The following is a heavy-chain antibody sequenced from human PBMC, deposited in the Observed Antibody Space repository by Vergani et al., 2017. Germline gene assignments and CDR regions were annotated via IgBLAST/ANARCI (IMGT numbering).Heavy chain of an antibody. CDR3: TTVRYCSSTSCGDYYYYYGMDV. J-gene: IGHJ6*02. D-gene: IGHD2-2*01. Sequence: EVQLLESGGGLVQPGGSLRLSCAASGFTFSNAWMSWVRQAPGKGLEWVGRIKSKTDGGTTDYAAPVKGRFTISRDDSKNTLYLQMNSLKTEDTAVYYCTTVRYCSSTSCGDYYYYYGMDVWGQGTTVTVSS. V-gene: IGHV3-15*01. CDR2: IKSKTDGGTT. CDR1: GFTFSNAW.